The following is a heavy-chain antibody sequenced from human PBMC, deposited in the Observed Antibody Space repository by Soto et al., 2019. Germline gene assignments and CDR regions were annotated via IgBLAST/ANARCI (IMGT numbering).Heavy chain of an antibody. CDR2: IYYSGST. CDR3: ARGLRSGYSYGYSCFDY. Sequence: SETLSLTCTVSGGSISSGGYYWSWIRQHPGKGLEWIGYIYYSGSTYYNPSLKSRVTISVDTSKNQFSLKLSSVTAADTAVYYCARGLRSGYSYGYSCFDYWGQGTLVTVSS. D-gene: IGHD5-18*01. CDR1: GGSISSGGYY. V-gene: IGHV4-31*03. J-gene: IGHJ4*02.